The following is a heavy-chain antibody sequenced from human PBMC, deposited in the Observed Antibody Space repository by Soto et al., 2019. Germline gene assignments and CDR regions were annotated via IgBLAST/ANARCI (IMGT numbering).Heavy chain of an antibody. J-gene: IGHJ4*02. CDR2: ISAYNGNT. Sequence: ASVKVSCKASGYTFTSYGISWVRQAPGQGLEWMGWISAYNGNTNYAQKHQGRVTMTTDTSTSTAYMELRSLRSDDTAVYYCARDAEYGSSWEGHYFDYWGQGTLVTVSS. CDR3: ARDAEYGSSWEGHYFDY. CDR1: GYTFTSYG. D-gene: IGHD6-13*01. V-gene: IGHV1-18*01.